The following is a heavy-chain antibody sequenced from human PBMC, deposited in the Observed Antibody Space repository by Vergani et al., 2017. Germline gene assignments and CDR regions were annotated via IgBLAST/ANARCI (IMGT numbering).Heavy chain of an antibody. CDR1: GFTFSSYG. V-gene: IGHV3-33*06. J-gene: IGHJ4*02. CDR2: IWYDGSNK. Sequence: QVQLVESGGGVVQPGRSLRLSCAASGFTFSSYGMHWVRQAPGKGLEWVAVIWYDGSNKYYADSVKGRFTISRDNSQTTVFLQMNSLRAEDTAVYYCAKGLRTDYWGQGTLVTVSS. CDR3: AKGLRTDY.